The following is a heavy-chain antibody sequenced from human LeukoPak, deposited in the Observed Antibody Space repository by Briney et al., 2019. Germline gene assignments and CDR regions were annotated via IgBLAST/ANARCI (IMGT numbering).Heavy chain of an antibody. Sequence: GGSLRLSCAEPGFTFSRFLLQSVRQPPGKGLVWVSRIDTDGSTTTYADSVKGRFTISRDNAKNTVYLQINSLRAEDTAVYYCATLISFGNDYWGQGVLVTVSS. D-gene: IGHD5-18*01. CDR3: ATLISFGNDY. J-gene: IGHJ4*02. V-gene: IGHV3-74*01. CDR2: IDTDGSTT. CDR1: GFTFSRFL.